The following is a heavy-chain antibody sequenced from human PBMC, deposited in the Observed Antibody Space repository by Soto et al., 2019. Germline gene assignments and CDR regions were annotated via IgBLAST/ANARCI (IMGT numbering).Heavy chain of an antibody. D-gene: IGHD6-25*01. Sequence: QVQLVQSXTEVKKPGASVNVSCKAFGYTFTSYGFSWVRQVPGQGLEWLGWISAFNGDTQYAQTMKGRLTVTTDTSTTTVHMELRSLTPADTAVYYCAREAGWQRMVPYDWGQGTLVTVS. V-gene: IGHV1-18*04. CDR3: AREAGWQRMVPYD. CDR1: GYTFTSYG. CDR2: ISAFNGDT. J-gene: IGHJ4*02.